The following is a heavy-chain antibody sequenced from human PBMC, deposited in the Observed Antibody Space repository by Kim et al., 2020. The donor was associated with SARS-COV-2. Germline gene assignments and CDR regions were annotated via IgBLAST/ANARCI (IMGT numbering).Heavy chain of an antibody. CDR1: GFTFSSHW. CDR2: INSDGRTT. Sequence: GGSLRLSCAASGFTFSSHWMHWVRQAPGKGLVWVSRINSDGRTTTYADSVKGRFTISRDNAKNTLYLQMNSLRAEDTAVYYCVRGTLQSETYHVLFDYWGPGTLVTVSS. J-gene: IGHJ4*02. D-gene: IGHD1-1*01. V-gene: IGHV3-74*01. CDR3: VRGTLQSETYHVLFDY.